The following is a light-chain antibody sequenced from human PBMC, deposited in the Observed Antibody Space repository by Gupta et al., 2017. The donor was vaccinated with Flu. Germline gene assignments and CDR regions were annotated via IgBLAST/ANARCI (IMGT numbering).Light chain of an antibody. V-gene: IGLV3-21*02. CDR2: DDS. CDR3: QVWDSTSDHWV. CDR1: NIGTKS. Sequence: SYVLTQPPSVSVAPGETARIPCGGDNIGTKSVHWYQQKPGQAPVLVVHDDSFRPSGIPERFSGSNSGNTATLTISRVEAGDEADYFCQVWDSTSDHWVFGTGTKVTVL. J-gene: IGLJ1*01.